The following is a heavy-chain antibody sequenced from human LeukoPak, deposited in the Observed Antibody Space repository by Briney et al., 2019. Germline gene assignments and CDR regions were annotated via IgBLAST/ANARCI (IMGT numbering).Heavy chain of an antibody. CDR1: GGSISSYY. V-gene: IGHV4-34*01. CDR2: INHSGST. D-gene: IGHD3-22*01. CDR3: ASLALYYYDSSGYPPPFDY. Sequence: PSETLSLTCTVSGGSISSYYWSWIRQPPGKGLEWIGEINHSGSTNYNPSLKSRVTISVDTSKNQFSLKLSSVTAADTAVYYCASLALYYYDSSGYPPPFDYWGQGTLVTVSS. J-gene: IGHJ4*02.